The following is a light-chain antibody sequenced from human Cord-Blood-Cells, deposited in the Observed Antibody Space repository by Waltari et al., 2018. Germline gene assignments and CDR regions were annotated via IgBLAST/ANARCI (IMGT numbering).Light chain of an antibody. J-gene: IGLJ2*01. CDR1: SSDVRSYNL. V-gene: IGLV2-23*01. Sequence: QSALTQPASVSGSPGQSITITCTGTSSDVRSYNLFSWYQQYPGKAPKLMIYEGSKRPSGVSNRFSGSKSGNTASLTISGLQAEDEADYYCCSYAGSSTYVVFGGGTKLTVL. CDR3: CSYAGSSTYVV. CDR2: EGS.